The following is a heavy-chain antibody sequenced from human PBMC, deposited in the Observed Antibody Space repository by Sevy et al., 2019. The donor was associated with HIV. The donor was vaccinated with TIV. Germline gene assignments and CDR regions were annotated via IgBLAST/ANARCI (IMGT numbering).Heavy chain of an antibody. CDR2: ISSYNGNT. J-gene: IGHJ3*02. CDR1: GYTFNTYG. Sequence: ATVKVSCKASGYTFNTYGISWVRQAPGQGLEWMGWISSYNGNTNYAQKLQGRISMTTDTSTTTAYMDLRSLRSDDTAVYYCARDGGYSRTESSDAFDIWGQGTMVTVSS. CDR3: ARDGGYSRTESSDAFDI. D-gene: IGHD3-16*01. V-gene: IGHV1-18*01.